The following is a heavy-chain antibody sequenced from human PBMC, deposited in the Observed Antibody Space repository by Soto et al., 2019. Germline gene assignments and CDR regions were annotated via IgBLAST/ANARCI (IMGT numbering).Heavy chain of an antibody. CDR2: IIPLHGVA. V-gene: IGHV1-69*08. D-gene: IGHD4-17*01. CDR3: ARDDYGDY. Sequence: QFQLVQSGAEVRKPGSSVKVSCKASLGTFNTYTICWVRQAPGQGLEWMGRIIPLHGVADYAQKFQGRVTMSADMSTSTAYMELSSLTSEDTAVYYCARDDYGDYWGQGTLVTVSS. J-gene: IGHJ4*02. CDR1: LGTFNTYT.